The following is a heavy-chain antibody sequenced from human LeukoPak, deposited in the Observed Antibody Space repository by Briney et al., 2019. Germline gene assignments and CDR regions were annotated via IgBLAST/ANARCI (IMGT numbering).Heavy chain of an antibody. V-gene: IGHV1-69*13. CDR3: ATKTHYFDNSGYPFDY. J-gene: IGHJ4*01. Sequence: ASVKVSCKASRDTFSTYAISWVRLAPGQGLKWMGRIIPISGTAEYAEKFQGRVTITADESTSTAYMELSSLRSEDTAVYYCATKTHYFDNSGYPFDYWGQGTLVTVSS. D-gene: IGHD3-22*01. CDR2: IIPISGTA. CDR1: RDTFSTYA.